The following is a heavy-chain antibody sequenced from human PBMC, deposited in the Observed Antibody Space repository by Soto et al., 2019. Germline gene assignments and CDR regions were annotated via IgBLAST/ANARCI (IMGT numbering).Heavy chain of an antibody. CDR2: INPNSGGT. V-gene: IGHV1-2*02. Sequence: ASVKVSCKFSGYTFTGCYMHWVRQAPGQGLEWMGWINPNSGGTNYAQKFQGRVAMTRDTSISTAYMELSRLRSDDTAVYYCAKDWGAGYWSDPWGKGTLGTASS. CDR1: GYTFTGCY. J-gene: IGHJ5*02. D-gene: IGHD1-26*01. CDR3: AKDWGAGYWSDP.